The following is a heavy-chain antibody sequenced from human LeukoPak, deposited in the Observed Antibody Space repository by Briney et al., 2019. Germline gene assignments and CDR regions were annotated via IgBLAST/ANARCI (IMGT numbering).Heavy chain of an antibody. CDR2: ISSSSSYI. CDR1: GFTFSSYS. J-gene: IGHJ4*02. D-gene: IGHD3-22*01. V-gene: IGHV3-21*04. Sequence: GGSLRLSCAASGFTFSSYSMNWVRQAPGKGLEWVSSISSSSSYIYYADSVKGRFTISRDNARNSLYLQMNSLRAEDTAVYYCAKAPSMIVVVQIDYWGQGTLVTVSS. CDR3: AKAPSMIVVVQIDY.